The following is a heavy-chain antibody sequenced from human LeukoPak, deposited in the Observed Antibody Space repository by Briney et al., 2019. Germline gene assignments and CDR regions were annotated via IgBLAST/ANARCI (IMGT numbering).Heavy chain of an antibody. CDR2: ISYIGST. D-gene: IGHD1-14*01. J-gene: IGHJ3*02. V-gene: IGHV4-59*11. CDR3: ARDKISINAFDM. Sequence: SETLSLTCTVSDASISGHYLTWIRQPPGKGLEWIGYISYIGSTNYNPSLKSRVTISVDTSKNQFSLKLSSGTAADTAVYYCARDKISINAFDMWGQGTMVTVPS. CDR1: DASISGHY.